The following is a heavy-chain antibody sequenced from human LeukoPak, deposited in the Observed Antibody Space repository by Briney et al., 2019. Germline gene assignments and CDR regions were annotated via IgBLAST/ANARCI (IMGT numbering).Heavy chain of an antibody. Sequence: SETLSLTCTVSGGSMNTYYWTWLRQPAGKRLEWLGRMYHSGTTNYNSPLYNPSLSSRVTMSVDGAKNQFSLRLKSVTTADTAIYFCARERDHGYSYGLVLGSWGQGSLVTVSS. CDR1: GGSMNTYY. V-gene: IGHV4-4*07. D-gene: IGHD5-18*01. CDR2: MYHSGTT. CDR3: ARERDHGYSYGLVLGS. J-gene: IGHJ4*02.